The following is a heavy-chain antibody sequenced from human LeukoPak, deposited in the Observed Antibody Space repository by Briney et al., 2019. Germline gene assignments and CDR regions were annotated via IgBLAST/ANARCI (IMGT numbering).Heavy chain of an antibody. V-gene: IGHV1-2*02. CDR2: INPNSGGT. CDR3: ARDYGFYSGLYFFDY. J-gene: IGHJ4*02. D-gene: IGHD1-26*01. Sequence: ASVKVSCKASGYTFTGHYIHWVRQAPGQGLEWMGWINPNSGGTRYAQKFQGRVTMTRDTSIGTAYMDLSRLRSDDTALYSCARDYGFYSGLYFFDYWGQGTLVTVSS. CDR1: GYTFTGHY.